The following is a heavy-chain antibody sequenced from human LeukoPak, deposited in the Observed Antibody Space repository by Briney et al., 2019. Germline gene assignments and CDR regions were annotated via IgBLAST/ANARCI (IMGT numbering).Heavy chain of an antibody. J-gene: IGHJ5*02. V-gene: IGHV1-18*01. CDR1: GYTFTSYG. D-gene: IGHD3-22*01. CDR2: ISAYNGNT. Sequence: ASVEVSCKASGYTFTSYGISWVRQAPGQGLEWMGWISAYNGNTNYVQKLQGRVTMTTDTSTSTAYMELRSLRSDDTAVYYCARGYYDSSGYSQFDPWGQGTLVTVSS. CDR3: ARGYYDSSGYSQFDP.